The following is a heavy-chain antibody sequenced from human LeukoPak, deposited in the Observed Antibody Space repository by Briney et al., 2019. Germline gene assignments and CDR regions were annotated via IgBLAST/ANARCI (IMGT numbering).Heavy chain of an antibody. J-gene: IGHJ2*01. CDR3: ARDEQQWVVKWFFDL. D-gene: IGHD6-19*01. V-gene: IGHV3-33*01. Sequence: PGRSLRLSCAASGLLFSRKGMHWVRQAPGKGLEWVAVIWYDGSQKYYAESVQGRFTVSRDNSKDTLDLQMNSLRAEDTAVYYCARDEQQWVVKWFFDLWGRGAPVTVSS. CDR2: IWYDGSQK. CDR1: GLLFSRKG.